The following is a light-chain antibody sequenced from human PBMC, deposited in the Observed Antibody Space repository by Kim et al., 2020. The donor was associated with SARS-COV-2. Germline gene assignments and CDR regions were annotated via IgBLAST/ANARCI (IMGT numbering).Light chain of an antibody. V-gene: IGLV3-9*01. CDR1: NIGNKN. CDR2: SDN. J-gene: IGLJ2*01. CDR3: QVWDSSTYVV. Sequence: SYELTQPLSVSVALGQTARITCGGDNIGNKNVHWYHQKPGQAPVLVIYSDNNRPSGIPERFSGSNSGNTATLTINRAQVGDEADYYCQVWDSSTYVVFGGGTQRTVL.